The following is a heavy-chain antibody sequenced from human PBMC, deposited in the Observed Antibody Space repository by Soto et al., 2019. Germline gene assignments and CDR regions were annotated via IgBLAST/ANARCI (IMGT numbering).Heavy chain of an antibody. V-gene: IGHV3-23*01. CDR2: ISGRGGST. CDR1: GFTFNNYA. D-gene: IGHD3-22*01. Sequence: EVQLLESGGGLVQPGGSLRLSCAASGFTFNNYAMSWVRQAPGKVLEWVATISGRGGSTSYADSVKGRFAISRDNSKNTLYFQMNSLRAEDTAVYHCAGGDSTGIFDFWGQGARVTVSS. CDR3: AGGDSTGIFDF. J-gene: IGHJ4*02.